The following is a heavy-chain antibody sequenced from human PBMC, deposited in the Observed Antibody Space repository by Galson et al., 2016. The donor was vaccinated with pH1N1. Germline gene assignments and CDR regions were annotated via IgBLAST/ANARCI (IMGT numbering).Heavy chain of an antibody. J-gene: IGHJ5*02. V-gene: IGHV4-59*01. Sequence: KGLEWIGHISYSGSTNYNPSLKSRVTISVDTSKNQFSLKLSSVTAADTAVYYCATSSYGDYVGWFDPWGQGTLVTVSS. CDR2: ISYSGST. CDR3: ATSSYGDYVGWFDP. D-gene: IGHD4-17*01.